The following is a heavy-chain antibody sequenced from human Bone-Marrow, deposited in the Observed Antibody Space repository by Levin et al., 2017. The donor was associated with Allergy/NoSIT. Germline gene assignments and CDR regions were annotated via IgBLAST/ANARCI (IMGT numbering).Heavy chain of an antibody. J-gene: IGHJ4*02. V-gene: IGHV3-23*01. Sequence: GGSLRLSCGGSGFTFSRYAMAWIRQAPGKGLQWVSSISSDRRNTYYSDSVKGRFTISRDNSKNTVSVQMNSLRAEDTAIYYCAKTEGGGHGDPYYFDSWGQGIVVTVS. CDR3: AKTEGGGHGDPYYFDS. D-gene: IGHD4-17*01. CDR1: GFTFSRYA. CDR2: ISSDRRNT.